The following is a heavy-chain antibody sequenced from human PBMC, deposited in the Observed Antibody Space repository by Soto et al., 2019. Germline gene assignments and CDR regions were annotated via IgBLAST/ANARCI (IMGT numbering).Heavy chain of an antibody. CDR1: GGSFSGYY. V-gene: IGHV4-34*01. J-gene: IGHJ4*02. D-gene: IGHD3-10*01. CDR3: ARGRRLWFGPYYFDY. CDR2: INLSGST. Sequence: QVQLQQWGAGLLKPSETLSLTCAVYGGSFSGYYWSWISKPPGKGLEWIGEINLSGSTNYKPSLKRRVTKAVDTSNNRFSLKLSSVTAADTAVYYCARGRRLWFGPYYFDYWGQGTLVTVSS.